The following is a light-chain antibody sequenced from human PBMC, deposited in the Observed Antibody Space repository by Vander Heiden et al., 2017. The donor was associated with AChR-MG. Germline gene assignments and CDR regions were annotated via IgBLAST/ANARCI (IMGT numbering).Light chain of an antibody. CDR3: CSCTPTSTLV. CDR1: GSDVGTDSY. CDR2: DVG. V-gene: IGLV2-14*03. Sequence: QSALTPPASVSGSPGPSITISCTGTGSDVGTDSYISWYQQHPGKAPKLMIYDVGNRPSGVSNRFSCSKSGNTASLTISRLQAEDVADYYCCSCTPTSTLVFGGGTKLTVL. J-gene: IGLJ3*02.